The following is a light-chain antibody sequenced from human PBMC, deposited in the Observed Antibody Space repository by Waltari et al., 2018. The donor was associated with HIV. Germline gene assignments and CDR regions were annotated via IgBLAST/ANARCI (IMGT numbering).Light chain of an antibody. Sequence: DIVMTQSPDSLAVSLGGRATINCQSSQKILFSSTNKNYLSWFQQRPGQPPRLLIYWASTRESGVPERFTGSGSGTNFTLTISRLQADDVAVYFCQQYYSTPRTFGQGTKVELK. CDR3: QQYYSTPRT. CDR1: QKILFSSTNKNY. V-gene: IGKV4-1*01. J-gene: IGKJ1*01. CDR2: WAS.